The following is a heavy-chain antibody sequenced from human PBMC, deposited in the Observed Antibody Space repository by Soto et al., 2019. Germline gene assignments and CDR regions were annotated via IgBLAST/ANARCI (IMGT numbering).Heavy chain of an antibody. CDR1: GDSVTSNSAA. V-gene: IGHV6-1*01. D-gene: IGHD6-13*01. Sequence: SQTLSLTCAISGDSVTSNSAAWNWIRQSPSRGLEWLGRTYYRSKWYNDYALSVKSRLTINPDTSKNQFSLQLNSVTPDDTAVYYCVRAQYSGTWVTYYYGMDVWGQGTTVTVSS. J-gene: IGHJ6*02. CDR2: TYYRSKWYN. CDR3: VRAQYSGTWVTYYYGMDV.